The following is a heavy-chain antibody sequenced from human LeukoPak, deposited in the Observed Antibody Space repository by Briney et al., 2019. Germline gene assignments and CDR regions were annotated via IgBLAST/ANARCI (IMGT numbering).Heavy chain of an antibody. CDR2: ISGRSSTI. CDR3: ARDRLTSGSYFFDY. CDR1: GFTFSSYE. V-gene: IGHV3-48*03. D-gene: IGHD1-26*01. Sequence: GGSLRLSCAASGFTFSSYEMNWVRQAPGKGLEWISYISGRSSTIYYADSVRGRFTISRDNAKNSMYLQMNSLRAEDTAVYYCARDRLTSGSYFFDYWGQGTLVTVSS. J-gene: IGHJ4*02.